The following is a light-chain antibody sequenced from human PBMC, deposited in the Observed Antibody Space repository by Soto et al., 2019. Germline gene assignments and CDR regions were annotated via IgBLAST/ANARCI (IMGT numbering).Light chain of an antibody. CDR2: GAS. J-gene: IGKJ3*01. CDR3: QHYGTSPLT. CDR1: QSVSSN. Sequence: EIVMTQSPATLSVSPGERATLSCRASQSVSSNLAWYQQKPGQAPRLLIYGASTRATGIPARFSGSGSGTEFTLTISSLQSEDFAVYYCQHYGTSPLTFGPGTKVHIK. V-gene: IGKV3-15*01.